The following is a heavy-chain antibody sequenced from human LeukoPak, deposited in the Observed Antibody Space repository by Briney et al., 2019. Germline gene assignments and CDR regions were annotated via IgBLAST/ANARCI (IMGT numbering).Heavy chain of an antibody. D-gene: IGHD6-13*01. CDR1: GFTFSSYS. CDR2: ISSSSSYI. CDR3: ARDPSYSSSWVYYYYYMDV. J-gene: IGHJ6*03. V-gene: IGHV3-21*01. Sequence: PGGSLRLSCAASGFTFSSYSMNWVRQAPGKGLEWVSSISSSSSYIYYADSAKGRFTISRDNAKNSLYLQMNSLRAEDTAVYYCARDPSYSSSWVYYYYYMDVWGKGTTVTVSS.